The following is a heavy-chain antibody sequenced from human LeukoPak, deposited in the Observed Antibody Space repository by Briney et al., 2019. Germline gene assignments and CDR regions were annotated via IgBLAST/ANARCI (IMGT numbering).Heavy chain of an antibody. J-gene: IGHJ3*02. Sequence: PSETLSLTCTVSGGSISSGDYYWSWIRQPPGKGLEWIGYISYSGSTYYNPSLKSRVIISVDTSKNQFSLKLSSVTAADTAVYYCARRGGSPLGAFDIWGQGTMVTVSS. CDR3: ARRGGSPLGAFDI. V-gene: IGHV4-30-4*08. D-gene: IGHD1-26*01. CDR1: GGSISSGDYY. CDR2: ISYSGST.